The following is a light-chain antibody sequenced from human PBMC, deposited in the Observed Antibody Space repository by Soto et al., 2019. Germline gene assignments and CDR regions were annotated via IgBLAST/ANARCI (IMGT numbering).Light chain of an antibody. CDR1: QRISSW. J-gene: IGKJ1*01. CDR3: QQANSVPWT. CDR2: ATS. V-gene: IGKV1-12*01. Sequence: IQMTQSPSSVSASVGDRVILTCRASQRISSWLAWYHQRPGKAPNLLIYATSTLETGVPSRFSGSGSGRDFPRTISSLQPEDLGTYFCQQANSVPWTFGQGTKVDIK.